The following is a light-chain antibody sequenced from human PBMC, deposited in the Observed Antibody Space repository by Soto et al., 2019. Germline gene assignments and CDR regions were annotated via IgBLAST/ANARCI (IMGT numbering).Light chain of an antibody. CDR1: SSDVGGYDY. CDR2: DVS. Sequence: QSALTQPRSVSGSPAQSVTISCTGTSSDVGGYDYVSWYQQHPGKAPKLMIYDVSKRPSGVPDRFSGSKSGNTASLTISGLQAEDEADYYCCSFAGGDTYVFGTGTKVTVL. J-gene: IGLJ1*01. V-gene: IGLV2-11*01. CDR3: CSFAGGDTYV.